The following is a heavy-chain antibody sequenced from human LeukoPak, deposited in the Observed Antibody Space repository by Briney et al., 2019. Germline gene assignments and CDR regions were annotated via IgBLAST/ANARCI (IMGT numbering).Heavy chain of an antibody. D-gene: IGHD3-10*01. V-gene: IGHV4-30-4*01. Sequence: SQTLSLTCTVSGGSISSGDYYWSWIRQPPGKGLEWIGYIYYSGSTFYNPSLKSRVTISVDTSKNQFSLKLSSVTAADTAVYYCARSPENYYGSGRARMGGTFDYWGQGTLVTVSS. CDR3: ARSPENYYGSGRARMGGTFDY. CDR1: GGSISSGDYY. CDR2: IYYSGST. J-gene: IGHJ4*02.